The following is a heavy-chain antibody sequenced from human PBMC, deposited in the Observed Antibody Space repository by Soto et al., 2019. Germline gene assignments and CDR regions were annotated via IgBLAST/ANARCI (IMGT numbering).Heavy chain of an antibody. CDR2: IIPIFGTA. Sequence: ASVKVSCKASGGTFSSYAISWVRQAPGQGLEWMGGIIPIFGTANYAQKFQGRVTITADESTSTAYMELSSLRSEDTAVYYCASGPATPRDYFDYWGRGTLVTVS. V-gene: IGHV1-69*13. J-gene: IGHJ4*02. D-gene: IGHD2-15*01. CDR1: GGTFSSYA. CDR3: ASGPATPRDYFDY.